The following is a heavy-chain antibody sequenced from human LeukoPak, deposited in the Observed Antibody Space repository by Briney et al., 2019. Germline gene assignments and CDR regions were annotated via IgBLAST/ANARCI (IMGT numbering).Heavy chain of an antibody. D-gene: IGHD2-2*01. CDR3: ARNARGPGDY. CDR1: GFTFSSYW. CDR2: IKQDGSEK. V-gene: IGHV3-7*01. J-gene: IGHJ4*02. Sequence: GGSLRLSCAASGFTFSSYWMSWVRQAPGKGLEWVANIKQDGSEKYHVDSVKGRFTISRDNAKNSVYLQMNSLRVEDTGIYYCARNARGPGDYWGQGTVVTVSS.